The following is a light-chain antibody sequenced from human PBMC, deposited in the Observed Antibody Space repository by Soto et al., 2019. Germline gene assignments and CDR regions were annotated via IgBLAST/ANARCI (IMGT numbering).Light chain of an antibody. Sequence: DIQMTQSPSTLSASVGDRVAITCRASQSISTLLAWYQQKPGKAPKLLIYKASRLESGVPSRFSGSGSGTEFALIINSLQPDDFATFYCQQYYSYPWTFGQGTKVEIK. V-gene: IGKV1-5*03. CDR3: QQYYSYPWT. J-gene: IGKJ1*01. CDR1: QSISTL. CDR2: KAS.